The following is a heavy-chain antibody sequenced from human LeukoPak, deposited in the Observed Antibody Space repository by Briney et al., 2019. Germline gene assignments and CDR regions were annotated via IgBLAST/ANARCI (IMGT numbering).Heavy chain of an antibody. Sequence: SGGSLRLSCAASGFTFSSYGMNWVRQAPGKGLERVSYISSSSNTIYYADSVKGRFTISRDNAKSSLYLQMNSLRAEDMAVYYCAREKYDSSGYYRSGDYWGQGTLVTVSS. J-gene: IGHJ4*02. CDR2: ISSSSNTI. D-gene: IGHD3-22*01. CDR1: GFTFSSYG. V-gene: IGHV3-48*01. CDR3: AREKYDSSGYYRSGDY.